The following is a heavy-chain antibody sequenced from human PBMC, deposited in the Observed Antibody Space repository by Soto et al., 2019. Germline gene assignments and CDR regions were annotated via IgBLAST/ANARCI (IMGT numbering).Heavy chain of an antibody. Sequence: SETLSITCTVSGASISSHYWSCIRQAPGKGLEWIANINYNGNTNYNPSLKSRVTISVDTSKNQFSLTVISVTAADTAVYYCACFFSLYGDHRHLHSFPTRRTSDL. CDR1: GASISSHY. D-gene: IGHD3-3*01. J-gene: IGHJ2*01. CDR2: INYNGNT. V-gene: IGHV4-59*08. CDR3: ACFFSLYGDHRHLHSFPTRRTSDL.